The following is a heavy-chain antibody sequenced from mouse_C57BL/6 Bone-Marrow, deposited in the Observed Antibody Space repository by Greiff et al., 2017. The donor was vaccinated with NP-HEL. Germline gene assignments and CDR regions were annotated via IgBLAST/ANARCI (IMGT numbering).Heavy chain of an antibody. CDR1: GFSFNTYA. J-gene: IGHJ4*01. CDR2: IRSKSNNYAT. Sequence: VQGVESGGGLVQPKGSLKLSCAASGFSFNTYAMNWVRQAPGKGLEWVARIRSKSNNYATYYADSVKDRFTISRDDSESMLYLQMNNLKTEDTAMYYCVRLSNYYAMDYWGQGTSVTVSS. CDR3: VRLSNYYAMDY. V-gene: IGHV10-1*01.